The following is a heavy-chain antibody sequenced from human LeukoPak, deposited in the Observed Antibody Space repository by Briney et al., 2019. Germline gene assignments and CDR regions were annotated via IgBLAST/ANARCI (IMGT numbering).Heavy chain of an antibody. CDR3: ARAGGSVGWYGTIDN. D-gene: IGHD6-19*01. J-gene: IGHJ4*02. V-gene: IGHV4-4*07. CDR1: SGSISSYY. CDR2: IYTSGST. Sequence: SETLSLTCTVSSGSISSYYWSWIRQPAGEGLEWIGRIYTSGSTNYNPSLESRVTISVDKSKNQFSLKLSSVTAADTAVYYCARAGGSVGWYGTIDNWGLGTLVTVSS.